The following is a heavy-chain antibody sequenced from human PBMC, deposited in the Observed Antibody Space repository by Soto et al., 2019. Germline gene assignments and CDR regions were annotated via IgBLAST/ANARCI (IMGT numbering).Heavy chain of an antibody. CDR1: GFTFSSYA. J-gene: IGHJ4*02. CDR3: AKVEGIIDPFEH. Sequence: EVQLLESGGGLVQPGGSLRLSCAASGFTFSSYAMSWVRQAPGKGLDWVTAISASGGITYYADSVKGRFTISRDDSKSTLYLQMNSLRAEDTAVYYCAKVEGIIDPFEHWGQGTLVTVSS. CDR2: ISASGGIT. D-gene: IGHD3-3*01. V-gene: IGHV3-23*01.